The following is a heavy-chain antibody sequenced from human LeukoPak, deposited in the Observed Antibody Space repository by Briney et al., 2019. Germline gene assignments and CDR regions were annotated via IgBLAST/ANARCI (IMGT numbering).Heavy chain of an antibody. V-gene: IGHV3-30*04. D-gene: IGHD6-19*01. CDR3: ARDVPSSGTVGTIDI. CDR2: ISFDGGTS. Sequence: GGSLRPSCAASGFTFNSHAMHWVRQAPGKGLDWVAAISFDGGTSFHGDPVKGRYTISRDNAKNTLYLQMNSLRAEDTAVYYCARDVPSSGTVGTIDIWGQGTMVTVSS. CDR1: GFTFNSHA. J-gene: IGHJ3*02.